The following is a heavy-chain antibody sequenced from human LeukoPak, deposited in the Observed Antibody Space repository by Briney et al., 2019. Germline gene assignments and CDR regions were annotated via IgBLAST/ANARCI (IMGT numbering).Heavy chain of an antibody. Sequence: GRSLRLSCAASGFTFSSYAMHWVRQAPGKGLEWVAVISYDGSNKYYADSVKDRFTISRDNAKNSLYLHMNSLRAEDTAVYYCAGGARGYNWYFDLWGRGTLVTVSS. J-gene: IGHJ2*01. V-gene: IGHV3-30*04. CDR2: ISYDGSNK. CDR1: GFTFSSYA. CDR3: AGGARGYNWYFDL. D-gene: IGHD3-16*01.